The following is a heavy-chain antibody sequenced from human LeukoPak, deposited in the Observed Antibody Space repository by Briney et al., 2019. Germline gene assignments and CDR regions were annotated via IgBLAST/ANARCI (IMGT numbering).Heavy chain of an antibody. V-gene: IGHV4-59*01. CDR1: GGSISSYY. CDR2: IYYSGST. J-gene: IGHJ6*02. Sequence: SETLSLTCTASGGSISSYYWSWIRQPPGKGLEWIGYIYYSGSTNYNPSLKSRVTISVDTSKNQFSLKLSSVTAADTAVYYCAREGGYSHGYRDYYYYGMDVWGQGTTVTVSS. CDR3: AREGGYSHGYRDYYYYGMDV. D-gene: IGHD5-18*01.